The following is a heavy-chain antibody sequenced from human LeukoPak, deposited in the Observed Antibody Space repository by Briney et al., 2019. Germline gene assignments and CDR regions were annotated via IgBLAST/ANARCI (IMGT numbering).Heavy chain of an antibody. CDR2: ISWDGGST. CDR1: GFTFDDYA. D-gene: IGHD5-18*01. Sequence: HPGGSLRLSCAASGFTFDDYAMHWVRQAPGKGLEWVSLISWDGGSTYYADSVKGRFTISRDNSKNSLYLQMNSLRAEDTALYYCAKAAYSYGYSLYYYYMDVWGKGTTVTVSS. CDR3: AKAAYSYGYSLYYYYMDV. V-gene: IGHV3-43D*03. J-gene: IGHJ6*03.